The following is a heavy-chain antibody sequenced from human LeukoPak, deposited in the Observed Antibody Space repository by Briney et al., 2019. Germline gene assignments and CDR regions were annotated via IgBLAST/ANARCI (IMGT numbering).Heavy chain of an antibody. CDR3: AREWELRY. V-gene: IGHV3-66*01. D-gene: IGHD1-26*01. CDR1: GFTFSSYW. J-gene: IGHJ4*02. Sequence: GGSLRLSCAASGFTFSSYWMSWVRQAPGKGLEWLSVIYSGGFTYYADSVKGRFTISRDNSKNRVYLQMNSLRVEDTAVYYCAREWELRYWGQGTLVTVSS. CDR2: IYSGGFT.